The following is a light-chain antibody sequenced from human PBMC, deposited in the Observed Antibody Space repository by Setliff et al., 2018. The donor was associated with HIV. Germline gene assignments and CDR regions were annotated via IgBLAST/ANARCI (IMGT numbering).Light chain of an antibody. J-gene: IGLJ1*01. CDR1: SSDVGGYNY. V-gene: IGLV2-14*01. CDR3: SSYAISKTLP. CDR2: EVR. Sequence: QSALTQPASVSGSPGQSITISCTGTSSDVGGYNYVSWYQQHPSKAPKLIIYEVRNRPSGVSNRFSGSKSGNTASLTISGLQAEDEADYYCSSYAISKTLPFGTGTKSPS.